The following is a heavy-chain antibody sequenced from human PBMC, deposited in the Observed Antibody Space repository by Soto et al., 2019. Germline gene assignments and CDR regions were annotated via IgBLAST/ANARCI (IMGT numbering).Heavy chain of an antibody. CDR2: IYSGGST. CDR3: ARVASTVTTSFGAFDI. J-gene: IGHJ3*02. V-gene: IGHV3-66*01. CDR1: GFTVSSNY. Sequence: EVQLVESGGGLVQPGGSLRLSCAASGFTVSSNYMSWVRQAPGKGLEWVSVIYSGGSTYYADSVKGRFTISRDNSKNMLYLQMNSLRAEDTAVYYCARVASTVTTSFGAFDIWGQGTMVTVSS. D-gene: IGHD4-17*01.